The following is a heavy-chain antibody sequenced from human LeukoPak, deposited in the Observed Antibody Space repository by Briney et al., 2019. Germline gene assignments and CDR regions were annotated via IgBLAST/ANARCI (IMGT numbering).Heavy chain of an antibody. CDR2: IIPIFGTA. D-gene: IGHD1-26*01. CDR1: GGTFSSYA. J-gene: IGHJ6*03. V-gene: IGHV1-69*13. Sequence: GASVKVSCKASGGTFSSYAISWVRQAPGQGLEWVGGIIPIFGTANYAQKFQGRVTITADESTSTAYMELSSLRSEDTAVYYCARGGSYYVNYYYYMDVWGKGTTVTISS. CDR3: ARGGSYYVNYYYYMDV.